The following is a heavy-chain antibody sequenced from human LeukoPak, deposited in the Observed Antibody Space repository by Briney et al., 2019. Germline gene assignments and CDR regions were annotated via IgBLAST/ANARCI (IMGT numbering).Heavy chain of an antibody. CDR1: GYTFTGYY. D-gene: IGHD3-3*01. Sequence: ASVKVSCKASGYTFTGYYMHWVRQAPGQGLEWMGWINPNSGGTNYAQKFQGRVTMTRDTSISTAYMELSRLRSDDTAVCYCARPITDYDSYGMDVWGQGTTVTVSS. V-gene: IGHV1-2*02. CDR2: INPNSGGT. CDR3: ARPITDYDSYGMDV. J-gene: IGHJ6*02.